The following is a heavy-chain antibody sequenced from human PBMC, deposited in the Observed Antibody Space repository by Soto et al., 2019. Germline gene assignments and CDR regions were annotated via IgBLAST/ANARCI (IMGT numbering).Heavy chain of an antibody. CDR2: INHSGST. Sequence: PSETLSLTCAVYGGSFSGYYWSWIRQPPGKGLEWIGEINHSGSTNYNPSLKSRVTISVDTSKNQFSLKLSSVTAADTAVYYCARMVGDCTNGVCPPFYYYYMDVWGKGTTVTSP. J-gene: IGHJ6*03. D-gene: IGHD2-8*01. CDR3: ARMVGDCTNGVCPPFYYYYMDV. CDR1: GGSFSGYY. V-gene: IGHV4-34*01.